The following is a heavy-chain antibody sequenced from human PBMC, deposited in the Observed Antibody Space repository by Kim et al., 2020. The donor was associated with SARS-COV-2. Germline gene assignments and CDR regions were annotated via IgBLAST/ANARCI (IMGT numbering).Heavy chain of an antibody. CDR2: ISTYDDKT. Sequence: ASVKVSCKASGYTFSSYGLGWVRQAPGQGLEWMGWISTYDDKTNYAQKFQGRITLTTDTRTGTVHMDLTKLRSDDTAVYFCARRGYDGYEYFDNWGQGTL. J-gene: IGHJ4*02. D-gene: IGHD5-12*01. CDR1: GYTFSSYG. V-gene: IGHV1-18*01. CDR3: ARRGYDGYEYFDN.